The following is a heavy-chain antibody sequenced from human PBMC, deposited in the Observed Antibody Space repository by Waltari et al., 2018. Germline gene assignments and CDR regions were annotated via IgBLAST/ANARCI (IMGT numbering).Heavy chain of an antibody. CDR2: ISSRGTYI. CDR1: GSTFAAST. Sequence: DVQLVESGGGLVRPGGSVRLSCEASGSTFAASTFNWVRQPPGKGLEWLSSISSRGTYIYYKDSVKGRFIISRDNTKNSLYLQMDGLRADDTAVYYCARSGRQENWFDPWGQGILVTVSS. J-gene: IGHJ5*02. D-gene: IGHD2-15*01. CDR3: ARSGRQENWFDP. V-gene: IGHV3-21*02.